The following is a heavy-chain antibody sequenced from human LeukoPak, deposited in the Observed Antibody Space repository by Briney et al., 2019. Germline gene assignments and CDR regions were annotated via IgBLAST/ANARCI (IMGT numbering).Heavy chain of an antibody. CDR2: ISYDGSNK. J-gene: IGHJ4*02. Sequence: GRSLRLSCAASGFTFSSYAMHWVRQAPGKGLEWVAVISYDGSNKYYADSVKGRFTISRDNSKNTLYLQMNSLTAEDTAVYYCARDPLYYGSGNFDYWGQGTLVTVSS. CDR1: GFTFSSYA. D-gene: IGHD3-10*01. CDR3: ARDPLYYGSGNFDY. V-gene: IGHV3-30*04.